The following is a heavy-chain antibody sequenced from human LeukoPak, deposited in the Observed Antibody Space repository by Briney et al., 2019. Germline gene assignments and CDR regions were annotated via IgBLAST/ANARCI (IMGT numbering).Heavy chain of an antibody. J-gene: IGHJ4*02. CDR2: VFHSGTT. CDR1: GGSITSNY. V-gene: IGHV4-59*08. D-gene: IGHD3-10*01. CDR3: ARHDGSGTYPLDY. Sequence: PSETLSLTCTVSGGSITSNYWSWIRQSPGKGLEYIGYVFHSGTTNYNPSLKSRVTMSVDTSRNQFSLNLNSVTAADTAIYYCARHDGSGTYPLDYWGPGTLVTVSS.